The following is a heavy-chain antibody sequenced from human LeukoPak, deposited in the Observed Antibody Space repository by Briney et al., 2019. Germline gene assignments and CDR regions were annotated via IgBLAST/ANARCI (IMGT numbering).Heavy chain of an antibody. J-gene: IGHJ4*02. Sequence: GGSPRLSCAASGFTFSSYAMSWVRQAPGKGLEWVSAISGSGGSTYYADSVKGRFTISRDNSKNTLYLQMNSLRAEDTAVYYCAGSGMVGDYDFDYWGQGTLVTVSS. CDR3: AGSGMVGDYDFDY. CDR1: GFTFSSYA. D-gene: IGHD4-17*01. V-gene: IGHV3-23*01. CDR2: ISGSGGST.